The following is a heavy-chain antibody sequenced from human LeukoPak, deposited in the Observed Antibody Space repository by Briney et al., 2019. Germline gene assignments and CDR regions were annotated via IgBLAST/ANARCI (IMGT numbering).Heavy chain of an antibody. CDR3: ARDASYSSGWYHDAFDI. CDR2: ISYDGSNK. J-gene: IGHJ3*02. V-gene: IGHV3-30-3*01. D-gene: IGHD6-19*01. Sequence: GGSLRLSCAASGFTFSSYAMHWVRQAPGKGLEWVAVISYDGSNKYYADSVKVRFTISRDNSKNTLYLQMNSLRAEDTAVYYCARDASYSSGWYHDAFDIWGQGTMVTVSS. CDR1: GFTFSSYA.